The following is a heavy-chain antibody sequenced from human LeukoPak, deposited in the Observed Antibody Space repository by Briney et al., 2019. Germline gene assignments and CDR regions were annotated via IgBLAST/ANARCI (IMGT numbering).Heavy chain of an antibody. Sequence: GGSLRLSCAASEFTFSSYAMHWVRQAPGKGLEWVAVISYDGSKKYCADSVKGRFTISRDNSKNTLYLQMNSLRAEDTAMYYCAKGGSCSSTSCYFDYWGQGTLVTVSS. CDR3: AKGGSCSSTSCYFDY. D-gene: IGHD2-2*01. J-gene: IGHJ4*02. V-gene: IGHV3-30*18. CDR1: EFTFSSYA. CDR2: ISYDGSKK.